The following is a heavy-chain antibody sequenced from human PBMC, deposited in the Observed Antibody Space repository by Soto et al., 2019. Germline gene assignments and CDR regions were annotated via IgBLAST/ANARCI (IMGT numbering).Heavy chain of an antibody. Sequence: GSLRLPCAASGFSFSSYAMSWVRQAPGKGLEWVSAISGSGGSTYYADSVKGRFTISRDNSKNTLYLQMNRLRAEDTAVYYCAKDLGGYCSGGSCPGGFDYWGQGTLVTVSS. V-gene: IGHV3-23*01. D-gene: IGHD2-15*01. CDR3: AKDLGGYCSGGSCPGGFDY. CDR1: GFSFSSYA. CDR2: ISGSGGST. J-gene: IGHJ4*02.